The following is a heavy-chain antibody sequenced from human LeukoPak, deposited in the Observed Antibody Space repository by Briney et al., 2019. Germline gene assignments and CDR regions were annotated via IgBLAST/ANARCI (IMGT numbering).Heavy chain of an antibody. CDR3: AKSPQIVVVTAIFDY. Sequence: PGRSLRLSRAASGFTFSSYGMHWVRQAPGKGLEWVAVISYDGSNKYYADSVKGRFTISRDNSKNTLYLQMNSLRAEDTAVYYCAKSPQIVVVTAIFDYWGQGTLVTVSS. J-gene: IGHJ4*02. CDR1: GFTFSSYG. D-gene: IGHD2-21*02. CDR2: ISYDGSNK. V-gene: IGHV3-30*18.